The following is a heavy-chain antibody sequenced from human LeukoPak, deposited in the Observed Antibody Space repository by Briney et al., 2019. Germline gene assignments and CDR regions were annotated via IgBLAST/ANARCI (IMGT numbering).Heavy chain of an antibody. CDR2: IYTSGST. D-gene: IGHD3-10*01. V-gene: IGHV4-4*07. CDR1: GGSISSYY. CDR3: ARDRGYYGSGFFNDAFDI. J-gene: IGHJ3*02. Sequence: PSETLSLTCTVSGGSISSYYWSWIRQPAGKGLEWIGRIYTSGSTNYNPSLKGRVTMSVDTSKNQFSLKLSSVTAADTAVYYCARDRGYYGSGFFNDAFDIWGQGTMVTVSS.